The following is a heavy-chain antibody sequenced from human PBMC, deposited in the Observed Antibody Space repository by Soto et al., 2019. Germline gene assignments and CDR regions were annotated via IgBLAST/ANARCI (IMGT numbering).Heavy chain of an antibody. V-gene: IGHV3-21*04. CDR1: GFNFAGYT. CDR3: ASARTVGWPLQVY. CDR2: ISSIKTYI. Sequence: GGSLRLSCEASGFNFAGYTMNWVRQAPGKGLEWVSSISSIKTYIYYADAVKGRFTISRDNTKNSVYLQMNRLTTEDTALYYRASARTVGWPLQVYWGQEPRVPAS. J-gene: IGHJ4*02. D-gene: IGHD1-26*01.